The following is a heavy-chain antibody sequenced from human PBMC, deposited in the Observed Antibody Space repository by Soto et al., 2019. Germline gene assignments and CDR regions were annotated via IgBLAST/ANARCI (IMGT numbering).Heavy chain of an antibody. D-gene: IGHD3-22*01. J-gene: IGHJ4*02. CDR2: INPKSGGT. CDR3: ARGGTFAYDTSGYSVY. CDR1: GSTFTAFY. V-gene: IGHV1-2*02. Sequence: GASVKVSCKASGSTFTAFYINWLRQAPEQGLEWMGWINPKSGGTLYAQKFQGRVTMTRDTSISTAYMELSRLRSDDTAVYYCARGGTFAYDTSGYSVYWGQGTLVAVSS.